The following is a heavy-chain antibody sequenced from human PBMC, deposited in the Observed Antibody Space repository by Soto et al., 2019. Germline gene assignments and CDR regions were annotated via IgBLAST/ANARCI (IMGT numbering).Heavy chain of an antibody. CDR2: IYYSGST. V-gene: IGHV4-59*02. J-gene: IGHJ6*02. CDR1: GDSVRNYY. D-gene: IGHD1-26*01. Sequence: SETLSLTCTVSGDSVRNYYWSWIRQPPGKGLEWIGYIYYSGSTDYNPSLRSRVAISVDMSKNQFSLKLSSVTAADTAVYYCARHWGATSASYFGMDVWGQGTTVTVSS. CDR3: ARHWGATSASYFGMDV.